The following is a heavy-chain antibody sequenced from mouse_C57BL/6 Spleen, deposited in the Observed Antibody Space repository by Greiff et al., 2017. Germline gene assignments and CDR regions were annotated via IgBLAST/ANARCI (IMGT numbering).Heavy chain of an antibody. CDR3: ARPSTVVATDWYFDV. V-gene: IGHV1-66*01. CDR1: GYSFTSYY. Sequence: QVQLQQSGPELVKPGASVKISCKASGYSFTSYYIHWVKQRPGQGLEWIGWIYPGSGNTKYNEKFKGKATLTADTSYSTAYMQLSSLTSEDSAVYYCARPSTVVATDWYFDVWGTGTTVTVSS. CDR2: IYPGSGNT. J-gene: IGHJ1*03. D-gene: IGHD1-1*01.